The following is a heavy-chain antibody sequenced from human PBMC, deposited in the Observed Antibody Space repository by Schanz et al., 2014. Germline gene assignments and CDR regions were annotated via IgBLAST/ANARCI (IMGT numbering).Heavy chain of an antibody. CDR3: ARDGEAAAGCDY. Sequence: QVQLVQSGAEVKKPGASVRVSCKASGYSFTDYAIHWVRQAPGQGLEWMGIINPSGGSTSYAQKFQGRVTMTRDTSTSTVYMELSSLRSEDTAVYYCARDGEAAAGCDYWGQGTRVTVSS. D-gene: IGHD6-13*01. J-gene: IGHJ4*02. CDR1: GYSFTDYA. V-gene: IGHV1-46*03. CDR2: INPSGGST.